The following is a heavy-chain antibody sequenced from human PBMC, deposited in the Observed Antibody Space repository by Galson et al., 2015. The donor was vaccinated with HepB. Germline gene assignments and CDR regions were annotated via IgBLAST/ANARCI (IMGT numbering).Heavy chain of an antibody. D-gene: IGHD5-18*01. V-gene: IGHV1-18*01. CDR1: GYTFSRYG. J-gene: IGHJ4*02. Sequence: VSCKASGYTFSRYGISWVRQAPGQGLEWMGWISGDNANTNYAQKLQGRVTMTTDTSTSTAYMELTSLRSDDTAVYYCARGGYSYGKFDYWGQGTLVTVSS. CDR2: ISGDNANT. CDR3: ARGGYSYGKFDY.